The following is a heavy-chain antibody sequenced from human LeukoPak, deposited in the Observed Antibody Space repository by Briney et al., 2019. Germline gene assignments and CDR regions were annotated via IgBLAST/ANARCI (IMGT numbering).Heavy chain of an antibody. CDR2: IYYSGST. J-gene: IGHJ3*01. V-gene: IGHV4-39*07. CDR3: ARDVHIYGNAFGV. CDR1: GGSISSSSYY. D-gene: IGHD1-1*01. Sequence: PSETLSLTCTVSGGSISSSSYYWGWIRQPPGKGLEWIGSIYYSGSTYYNPSLKNRITISVDTSTNQFSLKLSSVTASDTAMYYCARDVHIYGNAFGVWGQGTMVTVSS.